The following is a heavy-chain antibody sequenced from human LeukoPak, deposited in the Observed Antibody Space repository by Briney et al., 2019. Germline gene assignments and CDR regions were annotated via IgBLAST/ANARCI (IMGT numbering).Heavy chain of an antibody. CDR3: ARIHSPYYDSSGYYYLQH. D-gene: IGHD3-22*01. Sequence: ASVKVSCKASGYTFTGYYMHWVRQAPGQGLEWMGWINPNSGGTNYAQKFQGRVTMTRDTSISTAHMELSRLRSDDTAVYYCARIHSPYYDSSGYYYLQHWGQGTLVTVSS. V-gene: IGHV1-2*02. CDR1: GYTFTGYY. CDR2: INPNSGGT. J-gene: IGHJ1*01.